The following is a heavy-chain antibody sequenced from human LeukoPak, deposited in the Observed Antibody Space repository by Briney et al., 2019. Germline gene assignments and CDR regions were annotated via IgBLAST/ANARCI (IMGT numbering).Heavy chain of an antibody. D-gene: IGHD3-9*01. CDR2: IIPIFGTA. V-gene: IGHV1-69*06. CDR3: ARVLVLTGYHLPGYYFDY. CDR1: GGTVSSYA. Sequence: ASVKVSGKASGGTVSSYAISWVRQAPGQGLEWMGGIIPIFGTANYAQKFQGRVTITADKSTSTAYMELSSLRSEDTAVYYCARVLVLTGYHLPGYYFDYWGQGTLVTVSS. J-gene: IGHJ4*02.